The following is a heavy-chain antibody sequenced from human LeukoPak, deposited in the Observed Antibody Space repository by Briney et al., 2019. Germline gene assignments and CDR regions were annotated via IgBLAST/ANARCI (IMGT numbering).Heavy chain of an antibody. CDR2: IHYSGGT. Sequence: SETLCLTCAASGGSISSYYWSWIRQPPGKGLEWIGCIHYSGGTVHNPSLKSRLTISVDTSKYQFSLRLSSVTAADTAVYYCARCAAMDDDYFDYWGQGTLVTVSS. J-gene: IGHJ4*02. V-gene: IGHV4-59*01. CDR1: GGSISSYY. CDR3: ARCAAMDDDYFDY. D-gene: IGHD5-18*01.